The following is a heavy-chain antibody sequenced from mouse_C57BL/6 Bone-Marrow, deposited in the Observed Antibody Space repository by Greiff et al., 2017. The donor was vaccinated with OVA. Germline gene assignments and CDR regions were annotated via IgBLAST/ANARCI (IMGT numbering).Heavy chain of an antibody. CDR3: ARGGAWFAY. CDR2: INYDGSST. V-gene: IGHV5-16*01. J-gene: IGHJ3*01. Sequence: EVMLVESEGGLVQPGSSMKLSCTASGFTFSDYYMAWVRPVPEKGLEWVANINYDGSSTYYLDSLKSRFIISRDNAKNILYLQMSSLKSEDTATYYCARGGAWFAYWGQGTLVTVSA. CDR1: GFTFSDYY.